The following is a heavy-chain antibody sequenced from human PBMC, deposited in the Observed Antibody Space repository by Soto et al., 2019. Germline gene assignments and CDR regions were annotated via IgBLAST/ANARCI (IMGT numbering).Heavy chain of an antibody. CDR3: ALDFLRGLAVAGFDF. CDR2: IYYSGST. D-gene: IGHD6-19*01. CDR1: GGSISSYY. Sequence: SSETLSLTCTVSGGSISSYYWSWIRQPPGKGLEWIGYIYYSGSTNYNPSLKSRVTISVDTSKNQFSLKLSSVTAADTAVYYCALDFLRGLAVAGFDFWGQGTLVTVSS. V-gene: IGHV4-59*12. J-gene: IGHJ4*02.